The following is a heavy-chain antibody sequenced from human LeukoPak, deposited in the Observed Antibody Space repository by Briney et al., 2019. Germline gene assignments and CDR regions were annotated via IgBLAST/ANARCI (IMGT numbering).Heavy chain of an antibody. D-gene: IGHD6-13*01. CDR2: ISGSGDST. CDR3: AKVGHYSSSWDFDY. J-gene: IGHJ4*02. CDR1: GFTFSSYA. Sequence: GGSLRLSCAASGFTFSSYAMSWVRQAPGKGLEWVSTISGSGDSTYYADSVKGRFTISGDNSKNTLYLQMNSLRAEDTAVYYCAKVGHYSSSWDFDYWGQGTLVTVSS. V-gene: IGHV3-23*01.